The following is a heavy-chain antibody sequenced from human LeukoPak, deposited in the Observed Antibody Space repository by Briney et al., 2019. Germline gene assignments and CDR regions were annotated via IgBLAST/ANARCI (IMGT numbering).Heavy chain of an antibody. Sequence: AAVKVSCKASGYTFTSYGISWVRQAPGQGLEWMGWINPNSGGTNYAQKFQGRVAMTRDTSISTAYTELSRLRSDDTAVYYCARAPSDYYDFWSGYYNHNWFDPWGQGTLVTVSS. V-gene: IGHV1-2*02. CDR1: GYTFTSYG. D-gene: IGHD3-3*01. CDR2: INPNSGGT. CDR3: ARAPSDYYDFWSGYYNHNWFDP. J-gene: IGHJ5*02.